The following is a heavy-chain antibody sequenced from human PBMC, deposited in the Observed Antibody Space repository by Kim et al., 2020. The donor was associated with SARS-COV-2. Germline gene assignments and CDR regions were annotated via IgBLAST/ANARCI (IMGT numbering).Heavy chain of an antibody. D-gene: IGHD2-2*02. J-gene: IGHJ6*02. V-gene: IGHV3-30*18. CDR2: ISYDGSNK. Sequence: GGSLRLSCAASGFTFSSYGMHWVRQAPGKGLEWVAVISYDGSNKYYADSVKGRFTISRDNSKNTLYLQMNSLRAEDTAVYYCAKDLRYGRYQLPYYGMDVWGQGTTVTVSS. CDR1: GFTFSSYG. CDR3: AKDLRYGRYQLPYYGMDV.